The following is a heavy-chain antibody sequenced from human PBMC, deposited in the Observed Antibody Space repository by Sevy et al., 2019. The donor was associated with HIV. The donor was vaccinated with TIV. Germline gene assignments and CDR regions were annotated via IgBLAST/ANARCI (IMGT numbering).Heavy chain of an antibody. CDR3: ATASGSYQLRGDAFDI. Sequence: GGSLRLSCAASGFTFSDYYMSWIRQAPGKGLEWVSYISGSDGTTFYADSVKGRFTISRDNAKNSLYLQMNSLRAEDTAMYYCATASGSYQLRGDAFDIWGQGTMVTVSS. V-gene: IGHV3-11*01. CDR1: GFTFSDYY. J-gene: IGHJ3*02. CDR2: ISGSDGTT. D-gene: IGHD1-26*01.